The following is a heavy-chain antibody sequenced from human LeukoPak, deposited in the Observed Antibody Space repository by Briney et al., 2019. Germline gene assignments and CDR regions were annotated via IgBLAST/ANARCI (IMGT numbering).Heavy chain of an antibody. CDR2: IYWNDDK. V-gene: IGHV2-5*01. Sequence: TLSLTCTVSGGSISSYYWSWIRQPPGKALEWLALIYWNDDKRYSPSLKSRLTITKDTSKNQVVLTMTNMDPVDTATYYCAHSYDFWSGYFDAFDIWGQGTMVTVSS. J-gene: IGHJ3*02. D-gene: IGHD3-3*01. CDR3: AHSYDFWSGYFDAFDI. CDR1: GGSISSYYW.